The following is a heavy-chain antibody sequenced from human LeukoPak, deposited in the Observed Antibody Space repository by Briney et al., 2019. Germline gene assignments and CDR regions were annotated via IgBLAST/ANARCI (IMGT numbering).Heavy chain of an antibody. CDR1: GFTFSSYA. J-gene: IGHJ4*02. D-gene: IGHD3-16*01. V-gene: IGHV3-23*01. CDR3: ARAWSRGNYFDY. CDR2: ISGTGSST. Sequence: GGSLRLSCAASGFTFSSYAMSWVRQAPGKGLEWVSAISGTGSSTYSADSVKGRFTISRGNSKNTLYLQLNSLRAEDTVVYYCARAWSRGNYFDYWGQGTLVTVSS.